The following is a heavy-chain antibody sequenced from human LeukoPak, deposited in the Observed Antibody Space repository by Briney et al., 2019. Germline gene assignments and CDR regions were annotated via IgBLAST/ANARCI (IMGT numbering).Heavy chain of an antibody. CDR3: ARDRIVGATPCDY. J-gene: IGHJ4*02. CDR2: ISSSGSTI. CDR1: GFTFSDYY. D-gene: IGHD1-26*01. Sequence: GGSLRLSCAASGFTFSDYYMSWIRQSPGKGLEWVSYISSSGSTIYYADSVKGRFTISRDNAKNSLYLQMNSLRAEDTAVYYCARDRIVGATPCDYWGQGTLVTVSS. V-gene: IGHV3-11*01.